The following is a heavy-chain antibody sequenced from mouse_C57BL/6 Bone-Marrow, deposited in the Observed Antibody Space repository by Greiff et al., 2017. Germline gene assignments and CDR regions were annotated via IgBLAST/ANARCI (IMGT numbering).Heavy chain of an antibody. Sequence: QVQLKESGPGLVAPSQSLSITCTVSGFSLTSYGVDWVRQPPGTGLEWLGVIWGGGSTNYNSALMSRLSISKDNSKSQVFLKMNSLQTDDTAMYYCAKRGYYCSSYWYFDVWGTGTTVTVSA. CDR3: AKRGYYCSSYWYFDV. CDR2: IWGGGST. D-gene: IGHD1-1*01. V-gene: IGHV2-9*01. CDR1: GFSLTSYG. J-gene: IGHJ1*03.